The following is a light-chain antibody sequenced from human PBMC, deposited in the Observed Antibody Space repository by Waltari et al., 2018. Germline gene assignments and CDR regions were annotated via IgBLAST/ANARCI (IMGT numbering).Light chain of an antibody. J-gene: IGKJ1*01. CDR1: QNIDRW. V-gene: IGKV1-5*03. CDR2: KTS. Sequence: DIQMTQSPSTLSASVGERVTLTCRASQNIDRWLAWYQQKPGKAPKLLIYKTSSLESGVASRCSGSGYGTEFTLTISSLQPDDFATYYCQEYRTYRTFGQGTKVEIK. CDR3: QEYRTYRT.